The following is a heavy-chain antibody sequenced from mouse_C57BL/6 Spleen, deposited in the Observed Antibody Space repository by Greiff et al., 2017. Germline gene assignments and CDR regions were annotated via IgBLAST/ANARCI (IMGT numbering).Heavy chain of an antibody. CDR2: INPSTGGT. CDR1: GYSFTGYY. CDR3: ARTLDDYLYAMDY. D-gene: IGHD2-4*01. Sequence: EVQLQQSGPELVKPGASVKISCKASGYSFTGYYMNWVKQSPEKSLEWIGEINPSTGGTTYNQKFKAKATLTVDKSSSTAYMQLKSLTSEDSAVYYCARTLDDYLYAMDYWGQGTSVTVSS. V-gene: IGHV1-42*01. J-gene: IGHJ4*01.